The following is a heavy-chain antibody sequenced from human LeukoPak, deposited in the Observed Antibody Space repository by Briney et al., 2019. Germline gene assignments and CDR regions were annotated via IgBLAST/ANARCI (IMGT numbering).Heavy chain of an antibody. J-gene: IGHJ3*02. CDR3: AREDSSGYSDAFDI. CDR2: IYSGSST. CDR1: GFTVSSNY. D-gene: IGHD3-22*01. V-gene: IGHV3-53*01. Sequence: GGSLRLSCAASGFTVSSNYMSWVRQAPGKGLEWVSVIYSGSSTYYADSVKGRFTISRDNSKNTLYLQMNSLRAEDTAVYYCAREDSSGYSDAFDIWGQGTMVTVSS.